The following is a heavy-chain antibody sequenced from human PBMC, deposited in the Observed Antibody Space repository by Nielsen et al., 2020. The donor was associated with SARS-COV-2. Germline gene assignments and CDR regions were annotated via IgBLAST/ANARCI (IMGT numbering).Heavy chain of an antibody. CDR1: GYTFTSYG. Sequence: ASVKVSCKASGYTFTSYGISWVRQASGQGLEWMGWISAYNGNTNYAQKLQGRVTMTTDTSTSTAYMELRSLRSDDTAVYYCASRNYYDSSGYALGYWGQGTLVTVSS. D-gene: IGHD3-22*01. V-gene: IGHV1-18*01. J-gene: IGHJ4*02. CDR3: ASRNYYDSSGYALGY. CDR2: ISAYNGNT.